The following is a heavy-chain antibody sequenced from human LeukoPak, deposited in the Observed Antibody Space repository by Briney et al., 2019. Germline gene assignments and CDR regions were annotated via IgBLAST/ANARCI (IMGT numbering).Heavy chain of an antibody. V-gene: IGHV3-33*01. D-gene: IGHD1-1*01. CDR3: ARDWKTNSFDY. CDR2: IYYDGSNI. J-gene: IGHJ4*02. CDR1: EFTFTTYG. Sequence: GRSLTLSCAASEFTFTTYGMHWVRQAPGKGLEWVAFIYYDGSNIYYADYVKGRFTISRDISKNTLYLQMDSLRAEDTAIYYCARDWKTNSFDYWGQGTLVTVSS.